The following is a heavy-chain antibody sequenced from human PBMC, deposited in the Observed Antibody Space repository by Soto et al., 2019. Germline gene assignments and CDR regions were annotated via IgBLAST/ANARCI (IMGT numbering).Heavy chain of an antibody. D-gene: IGHD2-2*01. Sequence: QVQLVQSGAEVKKPGSSVKVSCKASGGTFSSYAISWVRQAPGQGLEWMGGIIPISGTANYAQKFQGSVTITADESTSTAYMELSNLRSEDTAVYYCARSQGSSTSLEIYYYYYYGMDVWGQGTTVTVSS. J-gene: IGHJ6*02. V-gene: IGHV1-69*01. CDR3: ARSQGSSTSLEIYYYYYYGMDV. CDR1: GGTFSSYA. CDR2: IIPISGTA.